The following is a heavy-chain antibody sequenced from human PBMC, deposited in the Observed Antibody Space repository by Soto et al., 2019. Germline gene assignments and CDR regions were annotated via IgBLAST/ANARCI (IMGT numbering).Heavy chain of an antibody. CDR2: IWYDGSNK. Sequence: SLRLSCAASGFTFSSYGMHWVRQAPGKGLEWVAVIWYDGSNKYYADSVKGRFTISRDNAKNTLYLQMNSLRAEDTAVYYCAVAVAGPTAIDYWGQGTLVTVSS. J-gene: IGHJ4*02. CDR1: GFTFSSYG. D-gene: IGHD6-19*01. V-gene: IGHV3-33*03. CDR3: AVAVAGPTAIDY.